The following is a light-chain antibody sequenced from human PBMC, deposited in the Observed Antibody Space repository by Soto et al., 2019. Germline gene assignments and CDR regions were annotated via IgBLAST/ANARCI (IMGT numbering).Light chain of an antibody. Sequence: MVLTQSPGTLSLSPGDRATPSCRASQSVSSNYLTWYQQKPGQASRLLIYGASSRATGIPDRFSGSGSGTDFTLTISRQEPEDFAVYYCQQYDTSPPLAFGGGTKVDIK. CDR3: QQYDTSPPLA. CDR2: GAS. V-gene: IGKV3-20*01. J-gene: IGKJ4*01. CDR1: QSVSSNY.